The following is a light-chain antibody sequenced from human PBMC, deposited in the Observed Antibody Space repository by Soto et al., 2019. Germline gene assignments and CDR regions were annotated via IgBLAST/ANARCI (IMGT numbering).Light chain of an antibody. V-gene: IGKV3-20*01. CDR2: GAS. Sequence: EIVLTQSPGTLSLSPGERATLYCRASQSVGSNYLAWYQQKPGQAPRVLIYGASSRATGIPDRFSGSGSGTEFTLTISSLQSEDFAVYYCQQYDNWPLTFGGGTKVDIK. CDR1: QSVGSNY. CDR3: QQYDNWPLT. J-gene: IGKJ4*01.